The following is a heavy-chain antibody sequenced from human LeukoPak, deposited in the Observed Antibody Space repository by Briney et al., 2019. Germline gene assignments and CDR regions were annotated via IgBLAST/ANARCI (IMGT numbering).Heavy chain of an antibody. D-gene: IGHD5-12*01. CDR2: INGDGTST. V-gene: IGHV3-74*01. Sequence: PGGSLRLSCAASGFTFSSDWMHWVRQVPGKGLVWVSRINGDGTSTRYSDSVKGRFTISRDNAKNTLYLQMNSLRAEDTAVYYCVTSRSGYYGFFDYWGQGTLVTVSS. CDR1: GFTFSSDW. CDR3: VTSRSGYYGFFDY. J-gene: IGHJ4*02.